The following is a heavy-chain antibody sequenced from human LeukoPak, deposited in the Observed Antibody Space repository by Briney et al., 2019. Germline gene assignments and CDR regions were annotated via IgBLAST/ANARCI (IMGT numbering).Heavy chain of an antibody. J-gene: IGHJ4*02. CDR1: GFTFSNYW. V-gene: IGHV3-7*01. Sequence: GGSLRLSCAASGFTFSNYWMSWVRQAPGKGLEWVANIKQDGSEKYYVDSVKGRFTISGDNAKNSLYLQMNSLRAEDTAVYYYARTYSSGWWAFAYWGQGTLVTVSS. D-gene: IGHD6-19*01. CDR2: IKQDGSEK. CDR3: ARTYSSGWWAFAY.